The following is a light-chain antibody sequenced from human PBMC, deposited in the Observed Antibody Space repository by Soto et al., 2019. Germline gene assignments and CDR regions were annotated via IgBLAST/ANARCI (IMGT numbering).Light chain of an antibody. Sequence: DIQVTQSPSSLSSSVGDRVTITCRASQDLSNYLAWYQQKLGKVPKLLIYAASSLQSGVPSRFSGSGSGTDFTLTISSLQPEDVATYYCQNYNSAPLTFGGGTTVEI. CDR1: QDLSNY. J-gene: IGKJ4*01. CDR3: QNYNSAPLT. CDR2: AAS. V-gene: IGKV1-27*01.